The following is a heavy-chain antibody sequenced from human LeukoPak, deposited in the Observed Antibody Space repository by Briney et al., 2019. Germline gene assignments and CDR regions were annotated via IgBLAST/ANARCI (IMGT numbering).Heavy chain of an antibody. CDR3: ARDWGEWPRYSGYDFGFDP. D-gene: IGHD5-12*01. CDR2: IYTSGST. J-gene: IGHJ5*02. V-gene: IGHV4-4*07. Sequence: SETLSLTCTVSGGCISSYYWSWIRQPAGKGLEWIGRIYTSGSTNYNPSLKSRVTMSVDTSKNQFSLKLSSVTAADTAVYYCARDWGEWPRYSGYDFGFDPWGQGTLVTVSS. CDR1: GGCISSYY.